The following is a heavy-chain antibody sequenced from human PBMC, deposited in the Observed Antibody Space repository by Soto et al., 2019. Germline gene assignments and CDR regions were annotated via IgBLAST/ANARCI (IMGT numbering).Heavy chain of an antibody. CDR1: GGTFSSYA. D-gene: IGHD6-19*01. CDR2: IIPIFGTA. CDR3: ARAGEAAGYSSGWYYFDY. Sequence: GASVKVSCKASGGTFSSYAISWVRQAPGQGPEWMGGIIPIFGTANYAQKFQGRVTITADESTSTAYMELSSLRSEDTAVYYCARAGEAAGYSSGWYYFDYWGQGTLVTVSS. V-gene: IGHV1-69*13. J-gene: IGHJ4*02.